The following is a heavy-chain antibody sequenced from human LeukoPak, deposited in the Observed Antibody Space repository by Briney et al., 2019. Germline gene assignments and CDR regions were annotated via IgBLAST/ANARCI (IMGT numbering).Heavy chain of an antibody. CDR3: ARGGFGSGWYGPNWFDP. CDR2: IYYSGNT. V-gene: IGHV4-39*01. J-gene: IGHJ5*02. D-gene: IGHD6-19*01. Sequence: SETLSLTCTVSGGSISSSSYYWGWIRQPPGKGLEWIGSIYYSGNTYYNASLKSQVSISIDTSKNQFSLRLTSVTAADTAVYYCARGGFGSGWYGPNWFDPWGQGTLVTVSS. CDR1: GGSISSSSYY.